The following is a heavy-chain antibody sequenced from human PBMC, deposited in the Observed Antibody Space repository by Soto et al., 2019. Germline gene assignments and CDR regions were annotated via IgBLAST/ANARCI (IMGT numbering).Heavy chain of an antibody. Sequence: SETLSLTCTVSGGSISSGGYYWSWIRQHPGKGLEWIGYIYYSGSTYYNPSLKSRVAISVDTSKNQLSLKLSSVTAADTAVYYCARGGYYFYYGMDVWGQGTTVTVPS. D-gene: IGHD2-21*01. CDR1: GGSISSGGYY. CDR2: IYYSGST. J-gene: IGHJ6*02. CDR3: ARGGYYFYYGMDV. V-gene: IGHV4-31*03.